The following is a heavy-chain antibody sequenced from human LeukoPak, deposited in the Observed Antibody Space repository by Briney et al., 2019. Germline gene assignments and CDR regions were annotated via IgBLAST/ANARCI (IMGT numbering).Heavy chain of an antibody. CDR3: ASNYGSGSYHYFDY. CDR1: GGSISSGDYY. Sequence: SETLSLTCTVSGGSISSGDYYWSWIRQPPGKGLEWIGYIYYSGSTYYSPSLKSRVTMSVDTSKNQFSLKMSSVTAADTAVYYCASNYGSGSYHYFDYWGQGTLVTVSS. V-gene: IGHV4-30-4*01. J-gene: IGHJ4*02. CDR2: IYYSGST. D-gene: IGHD3-10*01.